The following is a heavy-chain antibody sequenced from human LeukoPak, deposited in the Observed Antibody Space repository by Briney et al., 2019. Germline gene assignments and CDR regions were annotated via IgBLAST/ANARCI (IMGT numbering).Heavy chain of an antibody. V-gene: IGHV4-34*09. CDR2: INHSGST. D-gene: IGHD4-11*01. CDR1: GGSFSGYY. CDR3: ARDAIDSNYFDF. Sequence: SETLSLTCAVYGGSFSGYYWSWIRQPPGKGLEWIGEINHSGSTYYNPSLSSRVTISVDRSTNHFSLKVSSVTAADTAVYYCARDAIDSNYFDFWGQGTLVTVSS. J-gene: IGHJ4*02.